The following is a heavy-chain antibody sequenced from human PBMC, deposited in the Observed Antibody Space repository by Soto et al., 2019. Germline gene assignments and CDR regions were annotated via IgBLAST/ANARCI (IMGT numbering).Heavy chain of an antibody. CDR1: GDSISSSY. V-gene: IGHV4-59*01. J-gene: IGHJ6*03. CDR2: IDDTGST. D-gene: IGHD3-3*01. CDR3: ARGVLEWLLRDSYYYYMDV. Sequence: SETLSLTCTVSGDSISSSYWNWIRQAPGKGLEWIGYIDDTGSTNYNPSLKSRVTLSVDPSNNQYSLKLSSMTAADTAVYYCARGVLEWLLRDSYYYYMDVWGKGTTVTVSS.